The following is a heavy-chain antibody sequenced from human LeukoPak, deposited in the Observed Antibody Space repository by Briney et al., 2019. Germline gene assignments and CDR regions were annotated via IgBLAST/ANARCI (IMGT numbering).Heavy chain of an antibody. Sequence: GGSLRLSCAASGFTFSSYSMNWVRQAPGKGLEWVSGISGSGGSTYYTDSVKGRFTISRDNSKNTLYLQMNSLRAEDTAVYYCAKECDHYGSGRPLDYWGQGTLVTVSS. D-gene: IGHD3-10*01. J-gene: IGHJ4*02. CDR1: GFTFSSYS. CDR2: ISGSGGST. V-gene: IGHV3-23*01. CDR3: AKECDHYGSGRPLDY.